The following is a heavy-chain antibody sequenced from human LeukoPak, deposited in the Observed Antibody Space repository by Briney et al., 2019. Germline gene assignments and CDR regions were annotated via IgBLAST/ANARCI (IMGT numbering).Heavy chain of an antibody. CDR2: INHSGST. Sequence: PSETLSLTCAVYGGSFSGYYWSWIRQPPGKGLEWIGEINHSGSTNYNPSLKSRVTISVDTSKNQFSLKLSSVTAADTAVYYCARAKKGVVPSAIYYYYYMDVWGKGTTVTVSS. CDR3: ARAKKGVVPSAIYYYYYMDV. CDR1: GGSFSGYY. V-gene: IGHV4-34*01. D-gene: IGHD2-2*02. J-gene: IGHJ6*03.